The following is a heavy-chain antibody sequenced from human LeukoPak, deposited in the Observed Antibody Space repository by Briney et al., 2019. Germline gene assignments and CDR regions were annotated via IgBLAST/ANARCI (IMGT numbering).Heavy chain of an antibody. Sequence: GGSLRLSCAASGFTVMNNYMNWVRQAPGKGLERVSVVYSGGNTYYADSVKGRFTISRDNSKNTLYLQMNSLRAEDTAVYYCAKGGGVSMTYIWNYWGQGTLVTVSS. D-gene: IGHD3-16*01. CDR3: AKGGGVSMTYIWNY. V-gene: IGHV3-53*01. CDR1: GFTVMNNY. J-gene: IGHJ4*02. CDR2: VYSGGNT.